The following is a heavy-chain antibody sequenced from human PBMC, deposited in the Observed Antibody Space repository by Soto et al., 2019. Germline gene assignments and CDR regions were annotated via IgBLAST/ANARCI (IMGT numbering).Heavy chain of an antibody. J-gene: IGHJ4*02. D-gene: IGHD4-17*01. Sequence: EVQLLESGGGLVQPGGSLRLSCAASGFTFSSYAMNWVRQSPGKGLEWVSAISGSGGSKYYADSVKGRFTISRDNSKNTLYLQMNSLRAEDTAVYYCAKDLRATVTTCVSEYWGQGTLVTVSS. CDR3: AKDLRATVTTCVSEY. V-gene: IGHV3-23*01. CDR1: GFTFSSYA. CDR2: ISGSGGSK.